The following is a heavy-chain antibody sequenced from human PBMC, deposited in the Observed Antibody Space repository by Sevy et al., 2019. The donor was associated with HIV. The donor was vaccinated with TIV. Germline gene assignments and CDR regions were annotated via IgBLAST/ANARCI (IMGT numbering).Heavy chain of an antibody. J-gene: IGHJ6*02. CDR1: GFTFSTYW. D-gene: IGHD2-2*01. CDR3: ARDCSSTSCLWGLDV. Sequence: GGSLRLSCAASGFTFSTYWMSWVRQAPGKGLEWVANIKKDGSEKYYVDSVKGRLTISRHNAKNSLYLQMNSLRVEDTALYYCARDCSSTSCLWGLDVWGQGTSVTVSS. CDR2: IKKDGSEK. V-gene: IGHV3-7*03.